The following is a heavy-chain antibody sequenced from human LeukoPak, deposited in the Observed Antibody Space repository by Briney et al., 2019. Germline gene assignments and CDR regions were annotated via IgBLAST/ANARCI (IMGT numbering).Heavy chain of an antibody. D-gene: IGHD6-19*01. CDR2: IIGSGGST. V-gene: IGHV3-23*01. J-gene: IGHJ4*02. Sequence: PGGSLRLSCAASGFTFNTYAMSWVRQAPGKGLEWVSAIIGSGGSTDYSDSVKGRFTISRDNSKNTLYLRMNSLRAEDTAVYYCAKPSSGWYLLDYWGQGTLVTVSS. CDR3: AKPSSGWYLLDY. CDR1: GFTFNTYA.